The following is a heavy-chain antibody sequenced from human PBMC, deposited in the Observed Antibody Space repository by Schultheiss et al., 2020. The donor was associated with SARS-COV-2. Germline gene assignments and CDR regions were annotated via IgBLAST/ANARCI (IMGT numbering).Heavy chain of an antibody. D-gene: IGHD1-26*01. CDR1: GFTFDDYA. V-gene: IGHV3-9*01. CDR2: ISWNSGSI. Sequence: SLKISCAASGFTFDDYAMHWVRQAPGKGLEWVSGISWNSGSIGYADSVKGRFTISRDNAKNSLYLQMNSLRAEDTAVYYCARRYSGSSNWFDPWGQGTLVTVSS. CDR3: ARRYSGSSNWFDP. J-gene: IGHJ5*02.